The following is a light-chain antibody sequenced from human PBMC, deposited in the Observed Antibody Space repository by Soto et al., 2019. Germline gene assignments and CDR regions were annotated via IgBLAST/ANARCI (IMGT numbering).Light chain of an antibody. CDR1: QNINTY. Sequence: DIQMTQSPSSLSTSVGDRVTITCRASQNINTYLNWYQQKPGKAPKLLIYAASTLQSGVPSRFSGSGSGTDFTLTISSLQAEDFAAYYCQQSSSTSYTFGQGTKLEIK. V-gene: IGKV1-39*01. CDR3: QQSSSTSYT. J-gene: IGKJ2*01. CDR2: AAS.